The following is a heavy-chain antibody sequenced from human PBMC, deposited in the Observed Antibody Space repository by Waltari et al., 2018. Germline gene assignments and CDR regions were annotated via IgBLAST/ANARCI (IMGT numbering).Heavy chain of an antibody. Sequence: EVQLVQSGAEVKKPGESLKISCKGSGYSFSRYWIGWVRQMPGKGLEWMGIIDPRYAETKYSPAFQGQVTFSAYKSINTAYLQWNSLKDSDSAMYYCARQDVAVVVDVLDAFNIWGQGTKVTVSS. J-gene: IGHJ3*02. V-gene: IGHV5-51*01. D-gene: IGHD2-15*01. CDR2: IDPRYAET. CDR1: GYSFSRYW. CDR3: ARQDVAVVVDVLDAFNI.